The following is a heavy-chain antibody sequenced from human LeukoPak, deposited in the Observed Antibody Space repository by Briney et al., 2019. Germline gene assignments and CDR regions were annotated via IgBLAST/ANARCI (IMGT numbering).Heavy chain of an antibody. Sequence: GGSLRLSCAASGFALSKYWMSWVRQAPGKGLEWVANIKQDESEKYYVDSVKGRFTISRDNADNSLYLQMNSLKVEDTAVYYCARYGNGEWLAHYSYMWGQGTMVTVSS. D-gene: IGHD6-19*01. J-gene: IGHJ3*02. V-gene: IGHV3-7*01. CDR1: GFALSKYW. CDR2: IKQDESEK. CDR3: ARYGNGEWLAHYSYM.